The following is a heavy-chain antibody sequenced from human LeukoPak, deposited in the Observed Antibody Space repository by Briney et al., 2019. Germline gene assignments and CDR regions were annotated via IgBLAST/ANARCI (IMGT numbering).Heavy chain of an antibody. Sequence: PGGSLRLSCAASGFTFSSYAMSWVRQAPGKGLEWVSAISGSGGSTYYADSVKGRFTISRDNSKNTLYLQMNSLRAEDTAVYYCAKEMGRTNVVAATKPCDYWGQGTLVTASS. D-gene: IGHD2-15*01. J-gene: IGHJ4*02. CDR3: AKEMGRTNVVAATKPCDY. CDR2: ISGSGGST. CDR1: GFTFSSYA. V-gene: IGHV3-23*01.